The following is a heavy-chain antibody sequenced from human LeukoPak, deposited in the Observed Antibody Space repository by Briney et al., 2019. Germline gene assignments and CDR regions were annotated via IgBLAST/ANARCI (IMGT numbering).Heavy chain of an antibody. CDR2: ISGSGGGT. V-gene: IGHV3-23*01. Sequence: GGSLRLSCAASGFTFSSYAMNWVRQAPGKGLEWVSAISGSGGGTYYADSVKGRFTISRDNSRNTLYLQMNSLRAEDTAVYYCAKNIGGSYSGTTDYWGHGTLVTVSS. J-gene: IGHJ4*01. D-gene: IGHD2-21*02. CDR1: GFTFSSYA. CDR3: AKNIGGSYSGTTDY.